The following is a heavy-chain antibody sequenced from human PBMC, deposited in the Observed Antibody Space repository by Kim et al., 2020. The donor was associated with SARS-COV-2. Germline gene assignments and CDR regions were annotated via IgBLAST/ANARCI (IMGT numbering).Heavy chain of an antibody. Sequence: GGSLRLSCAASGFTFSSYAMHWVRQAPGKGLEWVAVISYDGSNKYYADSVKGRFTISRDNPKNTLYLQMNSLRAEDTAVYYCARDGPREASYYYDSSGYYPSYYYYGLDFWGQGTPVTVSS. CDR1: GFTFSSYA. V-gene: IGHV3-30-3*01. J-gene: IGHJ6*02. D-gene: IGHD3-22*01. CDR2: ISYDGSNK. CDR3: ARDGPREASYYYDSSGYYPSYYYYGLDF.